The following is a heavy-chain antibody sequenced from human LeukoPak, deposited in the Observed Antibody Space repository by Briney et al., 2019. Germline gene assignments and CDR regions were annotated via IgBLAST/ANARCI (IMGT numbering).Heavy chain of an antibody. D-gene: IGHD3-10*01. CDR3: ARSPYGYYGSGGYYYYGMDV. Sequence: PSETLSLTCTVSGGSISIYYWSWIRQPAGKGLEWIGRIYTSGSTNYNPSLKSRVTMSVDTSKNQFSLKLSSVTAADTAVYYCARSPYGYYGSGGYYYYGMDVWGQGTTVTVSS. J-gene: IGHJ6*02. V-gene: IGHV4-4*07. CDR1: GGSISIYY. CDR2: IYTSGST.